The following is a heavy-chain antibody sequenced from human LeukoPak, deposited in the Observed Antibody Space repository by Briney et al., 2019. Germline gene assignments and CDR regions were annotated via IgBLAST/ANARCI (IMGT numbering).Heavy chain of an antibody. CDR1: GGTISSYY. V-gene: IGHV4-59*01. CDR3: ARERGSEGAFDI. J-gene: IGHJ3*02. CDR2: IYYSRST. Sequence: SETLSITCTVSGGTISSYYWSWLRQPPGQRLEGFGYIYYSRSTNYHPSLRSRVTISVDTSKNQFSLKLSSVTAADTAVYYCARERGSEGAFDIWGQGTMVTVPS. D-gene: IGHD6-25*01.